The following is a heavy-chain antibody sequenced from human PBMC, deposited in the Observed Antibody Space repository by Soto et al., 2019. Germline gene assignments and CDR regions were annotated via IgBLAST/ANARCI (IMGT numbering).Heavy chain of an antibody. CDR1: GFTFSSYS. CDR3: ARDHIPVSIRYNWFDP. V-gene: IGHV3-48*02. Sequence: PGGSLRLSCAASGFTFSSYSMNWVRQAPGKGLEWVSYISSSSSTIYYADSVKGRFTISRDNAKNSLYLQMNGLRDEDTAVYYCARDHIPVSIRYNWFDPWGQGTLVTVSS. D-gene: IGHD4-4*01. CDR2: ISSSSSTI. J-gene: IGHJ5*02.